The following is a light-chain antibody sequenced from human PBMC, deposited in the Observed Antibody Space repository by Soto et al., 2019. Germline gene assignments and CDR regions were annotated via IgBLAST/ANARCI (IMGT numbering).Light chain of an antibody. CDR2: EVS. CDR1: SSDVGGYNY. CDR3: SSYTTSGTYV. V-gene: IGLV2-14*01. Sequence: QSAVTQPASVSGSPGQSITISCTGTSSDVGGYNYVSWYQQHPGKAPKLMISEVSHRPSGVSTRFSGSKSGNTASLTISGLQAEDEADYYCSSYTTSGTYVFGAGTKVTVL. J-gene: IGLJ1*01.